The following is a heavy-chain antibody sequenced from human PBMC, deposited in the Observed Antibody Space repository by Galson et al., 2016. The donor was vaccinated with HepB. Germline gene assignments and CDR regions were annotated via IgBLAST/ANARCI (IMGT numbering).Heavy chain of an antibody. CDR2: TFYRSTWEN. CDR3: ARAVMLGRGMDV. J-gene: IGHJ6*02. D-gene: IGHD3-10*01. Sequence: CAISGDSVYNNGAAWVWIRQSPSRGLEWLGRTFYRSTWENHYAGSVINRITISPDTSRNQFSPHLHSLTPEDTAVYYCARAVMLGRGMDVWGQGTTVTVSS. V-gene: IGHV6-1*01. CDR1: GDSVYNNGAA.